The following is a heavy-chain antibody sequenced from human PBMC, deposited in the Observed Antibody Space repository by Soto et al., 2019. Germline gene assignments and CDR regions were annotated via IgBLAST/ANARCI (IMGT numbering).Heavy chain of an antibody. V-gene: IGHV1-69*01. CDR3: ATALGCRSTFCTLAY. D-gene: IGHD2-2*01. J-gene: IGHJ4*02. Sequence: QVQLVQSGAEVKKPGSSVKVSCKASGGTFGSYAFSWVRQAPGQGLEWMGGIIPVSGAAHYAQKFQGRVTITADESTSKAYMELSSLSPQDTAVYYCATALGCRSTFCTLAYWGQGTRVIVSS. CDR2: IIPVSGAA. CDR1: GGTFGSYA.